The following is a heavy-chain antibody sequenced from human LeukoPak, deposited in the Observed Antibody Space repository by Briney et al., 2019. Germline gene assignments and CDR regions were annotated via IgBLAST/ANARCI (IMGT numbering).Heavy chain of an antibody. J-gene: IGHJ6*03. V-gene: IGHV4-38-2*02. CDR2: IYHSGST. Sequence: SETLSLTCTVSGYSISSGYYWGWIRQPPGKGLEWIGSIYHSGSTYYNPSLKSRVTISVDTSKNQFSLKLSSVTAADTAVYYCARGSGSFPYYYYHMDVWGKGTTVTVSS. CDR3: ARGSGSFPYYYYHMDV. CDR1: GYSISSGYY. D-gene: IGHD3-10*01.